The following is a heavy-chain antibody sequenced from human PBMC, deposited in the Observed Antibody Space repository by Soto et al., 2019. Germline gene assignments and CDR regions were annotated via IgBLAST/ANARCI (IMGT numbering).Heavy chain of an antibody. CDR2: ISGSGGRT. CDR3: AKEHGEYSSSGYYHYYGVDV. Sequence: PGGSLRLSCAASGFTFSSYAMSWVRQAPGKGLEWVSAISGSGGRTYYADSVKGRFTISRDNSKNTLYLQMSSLRAEDTAVYYCAKEHGEYSSSGYYHYYGVDVWGQGTTVTVSS. D-gene: IGHD6-6*01. J-gene: IGHJ6*02. V-gene: IGHV3-23*01. CDR1: GFTFSSYA.